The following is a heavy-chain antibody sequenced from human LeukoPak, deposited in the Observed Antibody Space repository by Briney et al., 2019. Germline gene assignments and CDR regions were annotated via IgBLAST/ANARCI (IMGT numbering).Heavy chain of an antibody. CDR1: GFTFSSYA. Sequence: GGSLRLSCAASGFTFSSYAMSWVRQAPGKGLEWVSAISGSGGSTYYADSVKGRFTISRDNSKNTLYLQMNSLRAEDTAVYYCAKLGALAARPKSPIDYWGQGTLVTVSS. CDR2: ISGSGGST. J-gene: IGHJ4*02. CDR3: AKLGALAARPKSPIDY. V-gene: IGHV3-23*01. D-gene: IGHD6-6*01.